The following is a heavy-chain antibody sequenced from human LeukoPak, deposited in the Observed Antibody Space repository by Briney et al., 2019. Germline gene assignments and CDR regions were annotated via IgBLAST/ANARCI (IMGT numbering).Heavy chain of an antibody. D-gene: IGHD4-23*01. CDR1: GFTVSSNY. V-gene: IGHV3-23*01. Sequence: GGSLRLSCAASGFTVSSNYVSWVRQAPGKGLEWVSAISGSGGSTYYADSVKGRFTISRDNSKNTLYLQMNSLRAEDTAVYYCAKAVYGGNAFDYWGQGTLVTVSS. J-gene: IGHJ4*02. CDR2: ISGSGGST. CDR3: AKAVYGGNAFDY.